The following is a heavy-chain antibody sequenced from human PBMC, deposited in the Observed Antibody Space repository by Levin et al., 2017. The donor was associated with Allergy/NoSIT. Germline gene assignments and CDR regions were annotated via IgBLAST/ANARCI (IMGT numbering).Heavy chain of an antibody. CDR3: ARDNIGLPDAFDI. CDR2: ISWNSGSI. D-gene: IGHD3-10*01. V-gene: IGHV3-9*01. Sequence: SLKISCAASGFTFDDYAMHWVRQAPGKGLEWVSGISWNSGSIGYADSVKGRFTLSRDNAKNSLYLQMNSLRTEDTALYYCARDNIGLPDAFDIWGQGTMVIVSS. CDR1: GFTFDDYA. J-gene: IGHJ3*02.